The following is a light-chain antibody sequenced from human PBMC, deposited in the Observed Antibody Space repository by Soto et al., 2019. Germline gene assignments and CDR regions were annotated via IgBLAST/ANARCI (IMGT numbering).Light chain of an antibody. V-gene: IGLV2-8*01. CDR2: EVS. Sequence: QSALTQPPSASGSPGQSVTISCTGTSSDVGGYNFVSWYQQHPGKAPKLMIYEVSKRPSGVPDRFSGSKSGNTASLTVSGLQAEDEADYYCCSYAGSNNVFGTGTKPTVL. J-gene: IGLJ1*01. CDR3: CSYAGSNNV. CDR1: SSDVGGYNF.